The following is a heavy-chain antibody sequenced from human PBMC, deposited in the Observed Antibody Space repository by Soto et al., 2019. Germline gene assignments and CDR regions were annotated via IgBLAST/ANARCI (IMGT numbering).Heavy chain of an antibody. V-gene: IGHV4-39*01. J-gene: IGHJ6*02. CDR2: IYYSGST. D-gene: IGHD3-3*01. CDR1: GGSISSYY. CDR3: ARSGNEGYYDFWSGSPGGYYYGMDV. Sequence: SQTLSLTCTVSGGSISSYYWGWIRQPLGKGLEWIGSIYYSGSTYYNPSLKSRVTISVDTSKNQFSLKLSSVTAADTAVYYCARSGNEGYYDFWSGSPGGYYYGMDVWGQGTTVTVSS.